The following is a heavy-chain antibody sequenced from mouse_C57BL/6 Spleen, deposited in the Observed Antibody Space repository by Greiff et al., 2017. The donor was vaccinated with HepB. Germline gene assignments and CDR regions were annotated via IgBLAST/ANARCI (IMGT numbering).Heavy chain of an antibody. D-gene: IGHD4-1*01. CDR1: GFTFSSYT. CDR3: ARQLGRNWFAY. CDR2: ISGGGGNT. Sequence: EVQVVESGGGLVKPGGSLKLSCAASGFTFSSYTMSWVRQTPEKRLEWVATISGGGGNTYYPDSVKGRFTISRDNAKNTLYLQMSSLRSEDTALYYCARQLGRNWFAYWGQGTLVTVSA. J-gene: IGHJ3*01. V-gene: IGHV5-9*01.